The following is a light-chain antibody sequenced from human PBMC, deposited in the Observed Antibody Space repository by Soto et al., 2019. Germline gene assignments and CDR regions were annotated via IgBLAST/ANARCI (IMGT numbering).Light chain of an antibody. Sequence: DIPMTQSPSYLSASVGDRVTITCRASQGISNYLAWYQQKPGRVPNVLIYGASTLQSGVPSRFSGSGSGTDFTLTISSLQPEDVGTYYCQKYNTAPFTFGPGTKVDIK. CDR2: GAS. CDR3: QKYNTAPFT. J-gene: IGKJ3*01. V-gene: IGKV1-27*01. CDR1: QGISNY.